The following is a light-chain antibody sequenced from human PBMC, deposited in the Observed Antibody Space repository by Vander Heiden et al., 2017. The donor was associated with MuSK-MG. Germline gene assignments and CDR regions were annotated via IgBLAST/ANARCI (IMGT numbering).Light chain of an antibody. CDR3: CSYAGSYSVV. Sequence: QSALTQPRSVSGSPGQSVTISCTGTSSDVGGWNYVSWYQQHQGKAPKRMIYDVSKRPSGVPDRFSGSTSGTTASLTISGLPAEDEADYYCCSYAGSYSVVFGGGTKLTVL. CDR2: DVS. CDR1: SSDVGGWNY. J-gene: IGLJ2*01. V-gene: IGLV2-11*01.